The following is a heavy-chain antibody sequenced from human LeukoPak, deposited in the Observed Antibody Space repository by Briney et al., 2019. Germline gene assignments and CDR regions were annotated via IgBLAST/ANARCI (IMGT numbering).Heavy chain of an antibody. V-gene: IGHV4-34*01. D-gene: IGHD3-3*01. CDR2: INHSGST. Sequence: PSKTLSLTCAVYGGSFSGYYWSWIRQPPGKGLEWIGEINHSGSTNYNPSLKSRVTISVDTSKNQFSLKLSSVTAADTAVYYCARLRITIFVPSVNWGQGTLVTVSS. CDR3: ARLRITIFVPSVN. CDR1: GGSFSGYY. J-gene: IGHJ4*02.